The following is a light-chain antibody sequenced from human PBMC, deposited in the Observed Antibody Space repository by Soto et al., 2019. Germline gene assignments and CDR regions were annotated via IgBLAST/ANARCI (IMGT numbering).Light chain of an antibody. CDR1: SSDVGKYNR. CDR3: SSYINTSRHV. CDR2: EVT. Sequence: QPVLTQPPSVSGSPGQSVTISCTGTSSDVGKYNRVSWYQQIPGTAPKFIIYEVTNRPSGVPARFSGSKSGNTASLTISGLQAEDEADYYCSSYINTSRHVFGTGTKLTVL. V-gene: IGLV2-18*02. J-gene: IGLJ1*01.